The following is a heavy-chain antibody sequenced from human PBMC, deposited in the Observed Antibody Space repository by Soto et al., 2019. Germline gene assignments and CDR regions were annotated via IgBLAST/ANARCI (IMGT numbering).Heavy chain of an antibody. J-gene: IGHJ6*02. V-gene: IGHV3-23*04. CDR1: GFTFSSYS. D-gene: IGHD4-17*01. CDR3: AKILSTVTTYYYGMDV. Sequence: EVQLVESGGGLVQPGGSLRLSCAASGFTFSSYSMNWVRQAPGKGLEWVSYISGSGGKTYYKDSVKGRFTISRDNSKNTVDLQMNSLRPEDTAVYYCAKILSTVTTYYYGMDVWGQGTTVTVSS. CDR2: ISGSGGKT.